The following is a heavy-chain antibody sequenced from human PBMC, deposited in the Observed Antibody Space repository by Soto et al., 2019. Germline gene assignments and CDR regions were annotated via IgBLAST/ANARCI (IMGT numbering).Heavy chain of an antibody. CDR3: ASSDSGIYRA. J-gene: IGHJ5*02. Sequence: QVQLVQSGAEVKKPGASVKVSCKASGYTFTNYGITWVRQAPGQGLEWMGWISTYKKDTDYAQKLQGRVTMTTDTSTSTAYMELRSLGSDDTAVYYCASSDSGIYRAWGQGTLVIVSS. CDR2: ISTYKKDT. V-gene: IGHV1-18*01. CDR1: GYTFTNYG. D-gene: IGHD1-26*01.